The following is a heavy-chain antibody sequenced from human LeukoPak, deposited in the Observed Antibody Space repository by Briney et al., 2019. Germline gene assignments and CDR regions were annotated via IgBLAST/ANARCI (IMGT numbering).Heavy chain of an antibody. Sequence: PGGSLRLSCAASGFTFDDYAMHWVRQAPGKGLEGVSGISWNSGSIGYADSVKGRFTTSRDNAKNSLYLQMNSLRAEDTAVYYCAKDAGSSDYFDYWGQGTLVTVSS. V-gene: IGHV3-9*01. J-gene: IGHJ4*02. D-gene: IGHD1-26*01. CDR3: AKDAGSSDYFDY. CDR1: GFTFDDYA. CDR2: ISWNSGSI.